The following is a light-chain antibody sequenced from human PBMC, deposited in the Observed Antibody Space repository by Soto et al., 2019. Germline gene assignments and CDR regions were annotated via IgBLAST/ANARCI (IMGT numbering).Light chain of an antibody. CDR3: SSYTSSSTYNYV. CDR1: SSDFGGYNY. J-gene: IGLJ1*01. CDR2: DVS. Sequence: QSVLTQPASVSGSPGQSITISCTGTSSDFGGYNYVSWYQQHPGKAPKLMIYDVSNRPSGVSNRFSGSKSGNTASLTISGLQAEDEADYYCSSYTSSSTYNYVFGTGTKVTV. V-gene: IGLV2-14*01.